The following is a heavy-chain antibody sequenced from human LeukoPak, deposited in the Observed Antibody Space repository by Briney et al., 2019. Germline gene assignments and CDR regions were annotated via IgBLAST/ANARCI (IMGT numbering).Heavy chain of an antibody. CDR2: ISSSSSYI. V-gene: IGHV3-21*01. J-gene: IGHJ6*02. D-gene: IGHD3-9*01. Sequence: GGSLRLSCAASGFTFSSYSMNWVRQAPGKGLEWVSSISSSSSYIYYADSVKGRFTISRDNAKNSLYLQMNSLRAEDTAVYYCARDRPGGYFDWLRTYYYGMDVWGQGTTVTVSS. CDR3: ARDRPGGYFDWLRTYYYGMDV. CDR1: GFTFSSYS.